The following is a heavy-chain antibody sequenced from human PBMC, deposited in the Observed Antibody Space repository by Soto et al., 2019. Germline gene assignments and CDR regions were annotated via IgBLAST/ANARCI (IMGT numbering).Heavy chain of an antibody. Sequence: EIQLVESGGGVIKPGESLTLSCAASGFTVKDAWMHWVRQTPGKGLEWVGLIRSQKVGGTTHYAAPVRDRLTISRDDSRNTLYLRMNSLKIEDSAVYSCTQLYRDYPWGQGTLVTVSS. CDR1: GFTVKDAW. CDR2: IRSQKVGGTT. V-gene: IGHV3-15*06. D-gene: IGHD3-10*01. J-gene: IGHJ5*02. CDR3: TQLYRDYP.